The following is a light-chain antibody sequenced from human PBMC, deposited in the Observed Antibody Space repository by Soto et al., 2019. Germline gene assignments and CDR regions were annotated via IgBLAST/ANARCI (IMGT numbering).Light chain of an antibody. V-gene: IGLV1-44*01. Sequence: QSVLTQPPSASGTPGQRVTISCSGSTSNIGSNTVNWYQQLPGTAPKLLIYSNNQRPSGVPDRFSGSKSGTSASLAISGLQSEDEADYYCAAWDDRPNANVVSGGGTKVTVL. CDR1: TSNIGSNT. J-gene: IGLJ2*01. CDR3: AAWDDRPNANVV. CDR2: SNN.